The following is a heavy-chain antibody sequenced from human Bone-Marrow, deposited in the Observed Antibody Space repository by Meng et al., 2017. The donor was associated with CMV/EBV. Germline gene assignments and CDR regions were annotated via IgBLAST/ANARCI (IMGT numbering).Heavy chain of an antibody. CDR1: GFTFSSYS. J-gene: IGHJ4*02. Sequence: LSCAAAGFTFSSYSMNWVRQAPGKGLEWVSSISSSSSYIYYADSVKGRFTISRDNAKNSLYLQMNSLRAEDTAVYYCAGGLIPAPRYWGQGTLVTVSS. CDR2: ISSSSSYI. D-gene: IGHD2-2*01. CDR3: AGGLIPAPRY. V-gene: IGHV3-21*01.